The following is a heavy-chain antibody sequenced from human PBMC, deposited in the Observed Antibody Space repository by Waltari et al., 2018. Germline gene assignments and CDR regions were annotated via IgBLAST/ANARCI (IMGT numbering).Heavy chain of an antibody. D-gene: IGHD2-2*01. CDR1: GFTFRSYG. CDR2: IRYDGSNK. J-gene: IGHJ4*02. V-gene: IGHV3-30*02. CDR3: AKDWCSSTSCYPNY. Sequence: QVQLVESGGGGVQPGGSLRLSCAASGFTFRSYGMHWVRQAPGKGLEWVAFIRYDGSNKYYADSVKGRFTISRDNSKNTLYLQMNSLRAEDTAVYYCAKDWCSSTSCYPNYWGQGTLVTVSS.